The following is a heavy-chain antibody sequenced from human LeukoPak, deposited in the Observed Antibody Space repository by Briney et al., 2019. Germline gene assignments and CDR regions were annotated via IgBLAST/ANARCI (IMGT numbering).Heavy chain of an antibody. CDR1: GESVRGYD. CDR3: ARAGEVIAAAGTLNY. J-gene: IGHJ4*02. D-gene: IGHD6-13*01. V-gene: IGHV4-34*01. CDR2: INHSGST. Sequence: PRETLSLTCAVYGESVRGYDWSGIRQPPGKGLKWIGEINHSGSTNYNPSLKSRVTISVDTSKNRFSLKLSSVTAADTAVCYCARAGEVIAAAGTLNYWGQGTPVTVSS.